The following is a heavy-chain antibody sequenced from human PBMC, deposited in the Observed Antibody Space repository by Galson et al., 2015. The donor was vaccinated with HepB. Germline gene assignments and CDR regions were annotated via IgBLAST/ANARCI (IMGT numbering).Heavy chain of an antibody. Sequence: TLSLTCTVSGGSISSGGYYWSWIRQHPGKGLEWIGYIYYSGSTYYNPSLKSRVTISVDTSKNQFSLKLSSVTAADTAVYYCASWGREKGGAMTTVTTEYFQHWGQGTLVTVSS. D-gene: IGHD4-17*01. CDR1: GGSISSGGYY. CDR2: IYYSGST. J-gene: IGHJ1*01. V-gene: IGHV4-31*03. CDR3: ASWGREKGGAMTTVTTEYFQH.